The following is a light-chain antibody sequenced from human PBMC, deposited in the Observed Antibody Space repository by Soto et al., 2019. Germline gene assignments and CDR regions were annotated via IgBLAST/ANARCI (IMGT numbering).Light chain of an antibody. CDR3: QQFGTSSLVT. CDR1: QSVSSN. V-gene: IGKV3-20*01. Sequence: DIVMTQSPDSLAVSPGERATLSCRASQSVSSNLAWYQQKPGQAPRLLISGVSSRATGIPDRFSGSGSGTDFILTISRVEPEDFAVYYCQQFGTSSLVTFGPGTKVDIK. J-gene: IGKJ3*01. CDR2: GVS.